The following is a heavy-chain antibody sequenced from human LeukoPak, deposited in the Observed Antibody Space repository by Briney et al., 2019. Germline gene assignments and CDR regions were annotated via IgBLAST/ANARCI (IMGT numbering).Heavy chain of an antibody. Sequence: SETLSLTCTVSGGSISSYYWSWIRQPAGKGLEWIGRIHTSGSTNYSPSLRSRVTMSVDTSKNQFSLKLSSVTAADTAVYYCARDRYYYDSSARYFDYWGQGTLVTVSS. V-gene: IGHV4-4*07. CDR3: ARDRYYYDSSARYFDY. J-gene: IGHJ4*02. CDR1: GGSISSYY. CDR2: IHTSGST. D-gene: IGHD3-22*01.